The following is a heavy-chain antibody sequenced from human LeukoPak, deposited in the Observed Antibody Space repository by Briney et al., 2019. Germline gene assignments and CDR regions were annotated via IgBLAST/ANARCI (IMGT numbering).Heavy chain of an antibody. D-gene: IGHD5-18*01. V-gene: IGHV3-49*04. CDR1: GFTSGDHA. CDR2: MTIIAYRGTT. CDR3: SRGPIQLWIHNGMDV. J-gene: IGHJ6*02. Sequence: PGRGLSLSRTAFGFTSGDHAMRSVRQAPRKGLEWVGFMTIIAYRGTTEYTASVKGRFTISRKDSRNVDYLQMISLKTEDRAVYYCSRGPIQLWIHNGMDVWGQGTTVIVSS.